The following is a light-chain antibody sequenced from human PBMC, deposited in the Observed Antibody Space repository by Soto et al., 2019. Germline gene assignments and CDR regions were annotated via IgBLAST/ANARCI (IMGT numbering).Light chain of an antibody. Sequence: EIVMTQSPATLSVSPGARAPLSCRASQSVSSYLAWYQQKPGQAPRLLMYEASNRATGIPARFSGSGSGTDFTLTISRLEPEDFAVYYCQQYGGSPPTFGQGTKVDIK. CDR3: QQYGGSPPT. J-gene: IGKJ1*01. CDR2: EAS. CDR1: QSVSSY. V-gene: IGKV3-20*01.